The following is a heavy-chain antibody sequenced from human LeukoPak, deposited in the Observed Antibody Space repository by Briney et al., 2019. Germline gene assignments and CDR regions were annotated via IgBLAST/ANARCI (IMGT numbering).Heavy chain of an antibody. V-gene: IGHV5-51*01. Sequence: GESLKISCKGSGYSFTTYWIVWVRQMPGKGLEWMGIIYPGDSDTRYSPSFQGQVTISADKSFSTAYLQWSSLRASDTAMYYCARRDRSWYDSWGQGTLVTVSS. CDR1: GYSFTTYW. CDR3: ARRDRSWYDS. J-gene: IGHJ5*01. CDR2: IYPGDSDT.